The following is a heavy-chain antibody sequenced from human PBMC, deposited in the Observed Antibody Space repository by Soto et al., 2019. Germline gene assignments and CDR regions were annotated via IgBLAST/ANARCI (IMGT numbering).Heavy chain of an antibody. CDR1: GYTFTNYA. J-gene: IGHJ4*02. CDR2: INAGNGKT. V-gene: IGHV1-3*05. D-gene: IGHD1-26*01. Sequence: QVQLVQSGAEEKKPGASVKVSCKASGYTFTNYAMHWVRQAPGQRLEWMGWINAGNGKTKYSQKFQSAVTITRNTSASTAYMELSSLRSEDTSVSYCARFRGYYLPDYWGQGTLVTISS. CDR3: ARFRGYYLPDY.